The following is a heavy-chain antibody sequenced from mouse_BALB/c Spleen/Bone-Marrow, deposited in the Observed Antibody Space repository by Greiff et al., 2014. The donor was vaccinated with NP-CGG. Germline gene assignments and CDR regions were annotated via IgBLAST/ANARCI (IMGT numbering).Heavy chain of an antibody. V-gene: IGHV2-9-2*01. D-gene: IGHD1-1*01. CDR1: GFSLTSYD. Sequence: VQLQESGPGLVAPSQSLSITYTVSGFSLTSYDINWIRQSPGKGLEWLGVIWTGGGTNYNSAFMSRLSISKDNSKSQVFLKMNSLQTADTAIYFCVRGYYYGSSPFDYWGQGTTLTVSS. J-gene: IGHJ2*01. CDR3: VRGYYYGSSPFDY. CDR2: IWTGGGT.